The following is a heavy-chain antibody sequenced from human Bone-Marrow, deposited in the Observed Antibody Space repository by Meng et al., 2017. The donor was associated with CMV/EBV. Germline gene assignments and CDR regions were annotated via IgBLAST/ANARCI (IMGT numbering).Heavy chain of an antibody. V-gene: IGHV3-30*02. CDR1: GFTFRSYG. CDR2: ILYDESNK. J-gene: IGHJ4*02. D-gene: IGHD3-3*02. Sequence: GESLKISCAASGFTFRSYGMHWVRQAPGKGLEWVAFILYDESNKYYGDSVKGRFTIFRDNAYNTLFLQMDSLRAEDTAVYYCAKDRWPIRHWGQGVLVTVSS. CDR3: AKDRWPIRH.